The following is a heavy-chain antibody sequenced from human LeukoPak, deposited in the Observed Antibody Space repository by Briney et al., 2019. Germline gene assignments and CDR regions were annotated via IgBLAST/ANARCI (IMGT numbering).Heavy chain of an antibody. Sequence: SETLSLTCAVSGGSISSGGYSWSWIRQPPGKGLEWIGYIYYSGSTNYNPSLKSRVTISVDTSKNQFSLKLSSVTAADTAVYYCARDGVRNWNYGYYYYYMDVWGKGTTVTVSS. D-gene: IGHD1-7*01. CDR3: ARDGVRNWNYGYYYYYMDV. V-gene: IGHV4-61*08. CDR2: IYYSGST. CDR1: GGSISSGGYS. J-gene: IGHJ6*03.